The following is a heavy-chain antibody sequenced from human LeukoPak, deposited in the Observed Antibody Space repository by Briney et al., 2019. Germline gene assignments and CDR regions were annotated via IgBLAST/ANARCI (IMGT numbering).Heavy chain of an antibody. Sequence: GGSLRLACAASGITFGNNWMHWVRQGPGKGLVWISRINSDGGGAIYADSVKGRFTVSRDNAKNTLYLQMNSLRAEDTAVYYCARDVPHNWFDTWGQGTLVTVSS. V-gene: IGHV3-74*01. J-gene: IGHJ5*02. CDR1: GITFGNNW. CDR2: INSDGGGA. CDR3: ARDVPHNWFDT.